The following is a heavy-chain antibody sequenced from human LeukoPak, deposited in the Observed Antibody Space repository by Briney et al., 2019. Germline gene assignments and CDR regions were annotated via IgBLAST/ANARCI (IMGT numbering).Heavy chain of an antibody. J-gene: IGHJ6*04. D-gene: IGHD4-17*01. Sequence: GGSLRLSCAASGFTFSDYYMSWIRQAPGKGLEWVSYISSSGITIYYADSVKGRFTISRDNAKNSLYLQMNDLKTEDTAVYYCTRDRWGGDYTSRGMDVWGKGTTVTISS. CDR2: ISSSGITI. CDR1: GFTFSDYY. V-gene: IGHV3-11*01. CDR3: TRDRWGGDYTSRGMDV.